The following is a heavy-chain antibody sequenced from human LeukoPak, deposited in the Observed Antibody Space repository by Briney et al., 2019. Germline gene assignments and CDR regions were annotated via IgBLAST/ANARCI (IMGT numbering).Heavy chain of an antibody. J-gene: IGHJ4*02. Sequence: GGSLRLSCAASEFSVGSNYMSWVRQAPGKGLESVSLIYSGGSTYYADSVKGRFTISRDNSKYTLYLQMNNLRVEDAAVYYWARPHCGGGSCYLDYWGQGTLVTVSS. CDR2: IYSGGST. V-gene: IGHV3-53*01. CDR3: ARPHCGGGSCYLDY. D-gene: IGHD2-15*01. CDR1: EFSVGSNY.